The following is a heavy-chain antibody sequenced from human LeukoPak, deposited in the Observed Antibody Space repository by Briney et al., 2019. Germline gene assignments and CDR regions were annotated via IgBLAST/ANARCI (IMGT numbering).Heavy chain of an antibody. CDR1: GGSISSSSYY. Sequence: TSETLSLTCTVSGGSISSSSYYWGWIRQPPGKGLEWIGSLYYSGSTYYNPSLKSRVTMSVDTSKNQFSLKMNSATAADTAVYYCARVPRSYYYYYYMDVWGKGTTVTVSS. CDR2: LYYSGST. CDR3: ARVPRSYYYYYYMDV. J-gene: IGHJ6*03. V-gene: IGHV4-39*07.